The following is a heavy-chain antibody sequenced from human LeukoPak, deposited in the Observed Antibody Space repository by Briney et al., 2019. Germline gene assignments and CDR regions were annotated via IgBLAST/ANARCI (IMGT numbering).Heavy chain of an antibody. J-gene: IGHJ3*02. CDR3: AKTEGVIITGDDAFDI. CDR2: ISVSGGST. V-gene: IGHV3-23*01. Sequence: GGSLRLSCEASGFTFSSYAMSWVRQAPGKGLEWVSSISVSGGSTYYADSVKGRFAMSRDNSKNTLYLQMNSLRADDTAVYYCAKTEGVIITGDDAFDIWGQGTMVTVSS. D-gene: IGHD3-22*01. CDR1: GFTFSSYA.